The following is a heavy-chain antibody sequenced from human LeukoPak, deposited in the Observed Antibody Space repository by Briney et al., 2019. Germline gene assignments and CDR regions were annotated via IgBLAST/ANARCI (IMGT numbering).Heavy chain of an antibody. D-gene: IGHD3-3*01. V-gene: IGHV1-2*06. CDR1: GYTFTGYY. CDR2: INPYSGGT. CDR3: ARQPLFGVVIIEPFDY. Sequence: GASVKVSCKASGYTFTGYYMHWVRQAPGQGLEWMGRINPYSGGTNYAQKFQGRVTMTRDTSISTAYMELSRLRSGDTAVYYCARQPLFGVVIIEPFDYWGQGTLVTVSS. J-gene: IGHJ4*02.